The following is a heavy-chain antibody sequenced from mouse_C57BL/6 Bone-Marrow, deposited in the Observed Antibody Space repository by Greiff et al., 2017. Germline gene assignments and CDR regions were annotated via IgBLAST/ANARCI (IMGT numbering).Heavy chain of an antibody. D-gene: IGHD2-3*01. CDR3: TRGLLRSGYFDV. CDR2: IYPGNSDT. J-gene: IGHJ1*03. Sequence: VQLQQSGTVLARPGASVKMSCKTSGYTFTSYWMHWVKQRPGQGLEWIGAIYPGNSDTSYNQKFKGKAKLTAVTSASTAYMELSSLTNEDSAVYYCTRGLLRSGYFDVWGTGTTVTVSA. V-gene: IGHV1-5*01. CDR1: GYTFTSYW.